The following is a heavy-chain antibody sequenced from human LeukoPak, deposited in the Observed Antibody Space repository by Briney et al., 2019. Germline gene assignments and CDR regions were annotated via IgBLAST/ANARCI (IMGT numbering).Heavy chain of an antibody. V-gene: IGHV3-30-3*01. CDR2: ISYDGSNK. J-gene: IGHJ3*02. Sequence: GGSLRLSCAASGFTFSSYAMHWVRQAPGKGLEWVAAISYDGSNKYYADSVKGRFTISRDNSKNSLYLQMNSLRAEDTAVYYCASENVLDAFDIWGQGTMVTVSS. CDR1: GFTFSSYA. D-gene: IGHD3-10*02. CDR3: ASENVLDAFDI.